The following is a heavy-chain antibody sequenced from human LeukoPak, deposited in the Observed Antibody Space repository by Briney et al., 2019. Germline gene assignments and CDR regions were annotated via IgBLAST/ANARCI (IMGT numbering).Heavy chain of an antibody. V-gene: IGHV4-39*01. J-gene: IGHJ4*02. D-gene: IGHD1-1*01. CDR1: GGSISSSYYY. CDR2: IYYSGST. Sequence: PSETLSLTCTVSGGSISSSYYYWGWRRQPPGKGVEWIGTIYYSGSTYYNPSLKSRVTISVDTSANQFSLKLSSVTAPDTAVYYCARHEDRNWYFDHWGQGTLVTVSS. CDR3: ARHEDRNWYFDH.